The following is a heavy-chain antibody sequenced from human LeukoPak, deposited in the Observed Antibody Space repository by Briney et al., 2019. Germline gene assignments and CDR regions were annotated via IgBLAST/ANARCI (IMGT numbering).Heavy chain of an antibody. J-gene: IGHJ4*02. CDR3: ARDVNGGY. Sequence: GGSLRLSCAASGFTYSSYAMTWVRQSPGKGLEWVSTLSGSGNSRYYADSVQGRFTISRDNFKNTLYLQMNSLRVEDTAVYYCARDVNGGYWGQGTPVTVSS. V-gene: IGHV3-23*01. CDR1: GFTYSSYA. CDR2: LSGSGNSR. D-gene: IGHD2-8*01.